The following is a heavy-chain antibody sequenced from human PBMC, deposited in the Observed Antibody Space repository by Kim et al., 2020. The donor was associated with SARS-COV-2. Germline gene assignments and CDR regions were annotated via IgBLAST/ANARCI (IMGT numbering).Heavy chain of an antibody. Sequence: ASVKVSCKASGYTFTSYDINWVRQATGQGLEWMGWMNPNSGNTGYAQKFQGRVTMTRNTSISTAYMELSSLRSEDTAVYYCAREFRGNSDRGRSMDVWGQGTTVTVSS. D-gene: IGHD4-4*01. CDR2: MNPNSGNT. J-gene: IGHJ6*02. V-gene: IGHV1-8*01. CDR3: AREFRGNSDRGRSMDV. CDR1: GYTFTSYD.